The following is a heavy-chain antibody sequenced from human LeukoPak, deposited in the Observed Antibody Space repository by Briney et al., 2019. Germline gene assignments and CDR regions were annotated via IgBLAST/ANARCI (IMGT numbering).Heavy chain of an antibody. CDR2: IYHSGST. CDR1: GGSISSSNW. V-gene: IGHV4-4*02. CDR3: ASVPRRGYSYGPIDY. D-gene: IGHD5-18*01. J-gene: IGHJ4*02. Sequence: PSETLSLTCAVSGGSISSSNWWSWVRQPPGKGLEWIGEIYHSGSTNYNPSLKSRVTISVDKSKNQFSLKLSSVTAADTAVYYCASVPRRGYSYGPIDYWGQGTLVTVSS.